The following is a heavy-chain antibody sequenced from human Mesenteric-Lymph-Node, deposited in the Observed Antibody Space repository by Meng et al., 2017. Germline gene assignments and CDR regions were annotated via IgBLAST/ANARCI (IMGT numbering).Heavy chain of an antibody. CDR3: ASLGITGTTSFDY. J-gene: IGHJ4*02. Sequence: QVDVVQSGSGLKKPGASVKVSRKASGYTFTSYAMNWVRQAPGQGLEWMGWINTNTGNPTYAQGFTGRFVFSLDTSVSTAYLQISSLKAEDTAVYYCASLGITGTTSFDYWGQGTLVTVSS. CDR2: INTNTGNP. D-gene: IGHD1-7*01. CDR1: GYTFTSYA. V-gene: IGHV7-4-1*02.